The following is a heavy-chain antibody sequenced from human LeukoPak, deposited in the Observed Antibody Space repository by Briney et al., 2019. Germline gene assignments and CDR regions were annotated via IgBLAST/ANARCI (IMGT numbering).Heavy chain of an antibody. J-gene: IGHJ4*02. CDR3: ARDLSGVTGYTYGRGIDY. CDR1: GFTFDDYG. V-gene: IGHV3-7*01. Sequence: GGSLRLSCAASGFTFDDYGLSWVRQAPGKGLEWVANIKKDGSEKYYVDSVKGRFTISRDNAKTSLYLQRNSLRAEDTAVYYCARDLSGVTGYTYGRGIDYWGQGTLVTVSS. D-gene: IGHD5-18*01. CDR2: IKKDGSEK.